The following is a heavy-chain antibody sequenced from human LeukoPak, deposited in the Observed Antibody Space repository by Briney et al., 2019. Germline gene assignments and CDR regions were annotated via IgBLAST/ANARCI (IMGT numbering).Heavy chain of an antibody. CDR2: IRYDGSHK. CDR1: GFTFSGYD. V-gene: IGHV3-30*02. D-gene: IGHD2-15*01. Sequence: GGSLRLSCAASGFTFSGYDMYWVRQAPGKGLEWVAFIRYDGSHKYYVDSVKGRFTISRDNSMNTMYLQMNSLRPDDTAVYYCVKTGSGSFGDYWGQGTLVTISS. CDR3: VKTGSGSFGDY. J-gene: IGHJ4*02.